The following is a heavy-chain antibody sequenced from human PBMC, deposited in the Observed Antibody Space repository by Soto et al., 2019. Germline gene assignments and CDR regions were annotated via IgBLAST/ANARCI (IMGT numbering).Heavy chain of an antibody. J-gene: IGHJ6*02. V-gene: IGHV1-2*04. CDR2: INPNSGGT. Sequence: GASVKVSCKASGYTFTGYYMHWVRQAPGQGLEWMGWINPNSGGTNYAQKFQGWVTMTRDTSISTAYMELSRLRSDDTAVYYCARDTGRNYPGYYYGMDVWGQGTTVTVSS. D-gene: IGHD1-7*01. CDR1: GYTFTGYY. CDR3: ARDTGRNYPGYYYGMDV.